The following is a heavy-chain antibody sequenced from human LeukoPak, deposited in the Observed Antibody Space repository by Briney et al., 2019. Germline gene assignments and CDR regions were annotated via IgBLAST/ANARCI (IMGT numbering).Heavy chain of an antibody. J-gene: IGHJ4*02. CDR2: ISSSSSYI. D-gene: IGHD3-10*01. CDR1: GFTFSSYS. CDR3: AKRGVVIRGLLVIGYHQEAYHYDF. V-gene: IGHV3-21*04. Sequence: GGSLRLSCAASGFTFSSYSMNWVRQAPGKGLEWVSSISSSSSYIYYADSVKGRFTISRDNAKNSLYLQMNNLRAEEPAVYFCAKRGVVIRGLLVIGYHQEAYHYDFWGQDVLVTVSS.